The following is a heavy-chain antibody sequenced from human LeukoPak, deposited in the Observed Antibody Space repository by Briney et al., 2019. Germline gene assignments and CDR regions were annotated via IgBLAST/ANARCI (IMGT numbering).Heavy chain of an antibody. CDR1: GGSFSGYY. J-gene: IGHJ1*01. D-gene: IGHD2-15*01. V-gene: IGHV4-34*01. CDR2: INHSGST. Sequence: SETLSLTCAVYGGSFSGYYWSWIRQPPGKGLEWIGEINHSGSTNYNPSLKSRVTISVDTSKNQFSPKLSSVTAADTAVYYCARGQMVAATPSAEYFQHWGQGTLVTVSS. CDR3: ARGQMVAATPSAEYFQH.